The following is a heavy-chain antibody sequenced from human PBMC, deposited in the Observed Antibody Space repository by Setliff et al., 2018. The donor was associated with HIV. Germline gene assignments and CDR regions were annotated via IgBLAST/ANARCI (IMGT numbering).Heavy chain of an antibody. Sequence: SETLSLTCTVSGDSISRYYWSWIRQPPGKGLEWIGYIYYSGSSNYNPSLKSRVTISVNTSKNQFSLKLSSVTAADTAVYYCARDLSSGWYFDYWGQGTLVTVS. CDR2: IYYSGSS. CDR3: ARDLSSGWYFDY. V-gene: IGHV4-59*01. J-gene: IGHJ4*02. CDR1: GDSISRYY. D-gene: IGHD6-19*01.